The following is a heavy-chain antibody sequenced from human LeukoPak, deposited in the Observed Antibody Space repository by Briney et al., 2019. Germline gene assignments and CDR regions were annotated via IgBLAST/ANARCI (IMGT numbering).Heavy chain of an antibody. CDR1: GGSISSYY. CDR2: INYSGST. V-gene: IGHV4-59*08. D-gene: IGHD1-26*01. CDR3: ARLEWELRWFDP. J-gene: IGHJ5*02. Sequence: SSETLSLTCAVSGGSISSYYWSWIRQPPGKGLEWIGYINYSGSTNYNPSLKSRVTMSVDTSKNQFSLKLSSVTAADTAVYYCARLEWELRWFDPWGQGTLVTVSS.